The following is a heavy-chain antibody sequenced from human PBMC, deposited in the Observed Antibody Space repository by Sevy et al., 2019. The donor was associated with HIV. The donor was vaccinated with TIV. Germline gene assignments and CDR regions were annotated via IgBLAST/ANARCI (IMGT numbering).Heavy chain of an antibody. CDR1: GFTFTNYD. D-gene: IGHD2-21*02. CDR2: ISHDGRYK. J-gene: IGHJ4*02. Sequence: GGSLRLSCAASGFTFTNYDLHWVRQAPGKGLDWVAVISHDGRYKNYGDSVKVRITNSRDNLRNTRFQQMDTLRPDETAVYCCARLVSCGGDCYYLDSWGQGALVTVSS. CDR3: ARLVSCGGDCYYLDS. V-gene: IGHV3-30*03.